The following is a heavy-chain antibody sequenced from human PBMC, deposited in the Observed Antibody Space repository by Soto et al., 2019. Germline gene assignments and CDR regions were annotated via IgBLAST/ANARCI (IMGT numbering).Heavy chain of an antibody. CDR2: ISYDGSNK. J-gene: IGHJ4*02. CDR1: GFTFSSYC. Sequence: VGSLILSCAASGFTFSSYCMHWVRQAPGKGLEWVAVISYDGSNKYYADSVKGRFTISRDNSKNTLYLQMNSLRAEDTAVYYCAKPTHSSGYYCDYWGQGTLVTVSS. D-gene: IGHD3-22*01. CDR3: AKPTHSSGYYCDY. V-gene: IGHV3-30*18.